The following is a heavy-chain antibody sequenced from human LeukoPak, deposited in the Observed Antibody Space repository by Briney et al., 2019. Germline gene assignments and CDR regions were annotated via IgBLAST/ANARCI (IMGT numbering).Heavy chain of an antibody. Sequence: PGGSLRLSCAASGFTFSSYWMSWVRQAPGKGLEWVANIKQDGSEKYYVDSVKGRFTISRDNAKNSLYLQMNNLRAEDTAVYYCARNGPDIVVVPAASRRGPYDYWGQGTLVTVSS. CDR2: IKQDGSEK. D-gene: IGHD2-2*01. V-gene: IGHV3-7*01. CDR1: GFTFSSYW. CDR3: ARNGPDIVVVPAASRRGPYDY. J-gene: IGHJ4*02.